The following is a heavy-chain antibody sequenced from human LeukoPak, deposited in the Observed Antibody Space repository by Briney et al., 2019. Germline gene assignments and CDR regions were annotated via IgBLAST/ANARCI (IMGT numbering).Heavy chain of an antibody. J-gene: IGHJ4*02. V-gene: IGHV4-34*01. CDR1: GGSFSGYY. Sequence: SETLSLTCAVYGGSFSGYYWSWIRQPPGKGLEWIGEINHSGSTNYNPSLKSRVTISVDTSKNQFSLKLSSVTAADTAVYYCARARPTVLDYWGQGTLVTVSS. CDR2: INHSGST. D-gene: IGHD4-17*01. CDR3: ARARPTVLDY.